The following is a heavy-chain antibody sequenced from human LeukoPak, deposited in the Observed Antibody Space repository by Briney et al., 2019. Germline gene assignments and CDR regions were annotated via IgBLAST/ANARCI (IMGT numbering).Heavy chain of an antibody. J-gene: IGHJ4*02. V-gene: IGHV4-34*01. CDR1: GGSFSGFY. CDR3: ARHSDSSGYYPLFDY. Sequence: SETLSLTCAVYGGSFSGFYWSWMRQPPGKGLEWIGEINHRGSTNYNPSLKSRVTISVDTSKNQFSLKLSSVTAADTAVYYCARHSDSSGYYPLFDYWGQGTLVTVSS. D-gene: IGHD3-22*01. CDR2: INHRGST.